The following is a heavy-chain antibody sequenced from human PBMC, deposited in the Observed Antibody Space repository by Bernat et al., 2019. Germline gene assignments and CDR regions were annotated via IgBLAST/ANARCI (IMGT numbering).Heavy chain of an antibody. V-gene: IGHV3-23*01. D-gene: IGHD3-3*01. CDR1: GFTFSSYA. J-gene: IGHJ3*02. CDR3: AKDKGNTDYDFWSGYRPFDI. Sequence: EVQLLESGGGLVQPGGSLRLSCAASGFTFSSYAMSWVRQAPGKGLEWVSAISGSGCSTYYADSVKGRFTISRDNSKKTLYLQMNSMGGEDTAVNYWAKDKGNTDYDFWSGYRPFDIWGQGTMVTVSS. CDR2: ISGSGCST.